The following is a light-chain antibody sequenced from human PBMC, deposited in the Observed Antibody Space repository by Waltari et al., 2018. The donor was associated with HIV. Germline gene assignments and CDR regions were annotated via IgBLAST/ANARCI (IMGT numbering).Light chain of an antibody. J-gene: IGLJ1*01. V-gene: IGLV2-23*02. Sequence: QSALTQPASVSGSPGPSITISCTGTSSDVGSYNLVSWYQHHPGKAPKLMIYEVSKRSAGVSNRFSCSKSGNTASLTIAGHQDEDEADYYCCSYAGSSYVFGTGTKVTVL. CDR2: EVS. CDR3: CSYAGSSYV. CDR1: SSDVGSYNL.